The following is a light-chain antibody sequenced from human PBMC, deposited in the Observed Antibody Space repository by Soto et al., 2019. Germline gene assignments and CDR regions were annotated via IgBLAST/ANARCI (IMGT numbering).Light chain of an antibody. CDR3: HQYGSSPPYT. J-gene: IGKJ2*01. CDR2: GAS. Sequence: EIVLTQCPGTLSLSPGERATLSCRASQSVSRSYLAWYQQKPGQAPRLLIYGASSRATGIPDRFSGSGSGTDFTLTISRLEPEDFAVYYCHQYGSSPPYTFGQGTKLEIK. CDR1: QSVSRSY. V-gene: IGKV3-20*01.